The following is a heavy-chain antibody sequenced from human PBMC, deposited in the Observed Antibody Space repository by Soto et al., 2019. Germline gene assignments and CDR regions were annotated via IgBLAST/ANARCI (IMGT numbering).Heavy chain of an antibody. CDR3: ARHDGSRSTDY. D-gene: IGHD3-10*01. J-gene: IGHJ4*02. Sequence: QVQLQESGPGLVKPSGTLSLTCTVSGGSISSDYWNWIRQPPGKGLEWIGYIHSGSTNYNASLRSRVTISVDTSKKQFSLKLSSVTAADTAVYFGARHDGSRSTDYVGKGTLVTVAS. CDR2: IHSGST. V-gene: IGHV4-59*08. CDR1: GGSISSDY.